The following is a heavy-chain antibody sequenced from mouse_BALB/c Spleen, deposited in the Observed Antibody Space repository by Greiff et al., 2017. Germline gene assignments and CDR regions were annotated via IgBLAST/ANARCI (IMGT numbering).Heavy chain of an antibody. V-gene: IGHV14-3*02. CDR2: IDPANGNT. CDR1: GFNIKDTY. J-gene: IGHJ3*01. Sequence: DVHLVESGAELVKPGASVKLSCTASGFNIKDTYMHWVKQRPEQGLEWIGRIDPANGNTKYDPKFQGKATITADTSSNTAYLQLSSLTSEDTAVYYCAPIYYGAYWGQGTLVTVSA. CDR3: APIYYGAY. D-gene: IGHD2-1*01.